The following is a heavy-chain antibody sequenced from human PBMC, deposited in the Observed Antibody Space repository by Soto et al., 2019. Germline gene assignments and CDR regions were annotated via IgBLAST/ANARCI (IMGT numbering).Heavy chain of an antibody. CDR3: ARHVSGGYYYGMDV. D-gene: IGHD2-15*01. CDR1: GGSISSSSYY. Sequence: SETLSLTCTVSGGSISSSSYYWGWIRQPPGKGLEWIGSIYYSGSAYYNPSLKSRVTISVDTSKNQFSLKLSSVTAADTAVYYCARHVSGGYYYGMDVWGQGTTVTVSS. CDR2: IYYSGSA. J-gene: IGHJ6*02. V-gene: IGHV4-39*01.